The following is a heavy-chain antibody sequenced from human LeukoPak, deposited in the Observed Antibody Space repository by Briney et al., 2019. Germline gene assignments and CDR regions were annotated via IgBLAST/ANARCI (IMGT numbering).Heavy chain of an antibody. CDR2: INPNSGGT. J-gene: IGHJ6*03. Sequence: ASVKVSCKASGYAFTGYYMHWVRQAPGQGLEWMGWINPNSGGTNYAQKFQGRVTITRNTSISTAYMELSSLRSEDTAVYYCARDGAYNWNYDYYYYMDVWGKGTTVTVSS. V-gene: IGHV1-2*02. D-gene: IGHD1-20*01. CDR3: ARDGAYNWNYDYYYYMDV. CDR1: GYAFTGYY.